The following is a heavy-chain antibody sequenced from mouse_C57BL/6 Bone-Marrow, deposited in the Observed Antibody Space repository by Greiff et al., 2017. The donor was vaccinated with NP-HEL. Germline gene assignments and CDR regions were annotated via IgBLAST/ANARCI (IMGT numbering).Heavy chain of an antibody. V-gene: IGHV1-4*01. CDR2: INPSSGYT. D-gene: IGHD1-1*01. J-gene: IGHJ2*01. CDR3: ARNLYYYGVRYFDY. Sequence: QVHVKQSGAELARPGASVKMSCKASGYTFTSYTMHWVKQRPGQGLEWIGYINPSSGYTKYNQKFKDKATLTAAKSSSTAYMQLSSLTSEDSAVYYCARNLYYYGVRYFDYWGQGTTLTVSS. CDR1: GYTFTSYT.